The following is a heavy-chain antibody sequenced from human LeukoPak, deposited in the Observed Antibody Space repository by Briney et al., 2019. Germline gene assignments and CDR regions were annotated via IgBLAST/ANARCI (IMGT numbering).Heavy chain of an antibody. CDR1: GGSISGYY. V-gene: IGHV4-34*01. CDR3: ARGASVLRFLEWLPYNWFDP. D-gene: IGHD3-3*01. Sequence: SETLSLTCTVSGGSISGYYWSWIRQPPGKGLEWIGEINHSGSTNYNPSLKSRVTISVDTSKNQFSLKLSSVTAADTAVYYCARGASVLRFLEWLPYNWFDPWGQGTLVTVSS. J-gene: IGHJ5*02. CDR2: INHSGST.